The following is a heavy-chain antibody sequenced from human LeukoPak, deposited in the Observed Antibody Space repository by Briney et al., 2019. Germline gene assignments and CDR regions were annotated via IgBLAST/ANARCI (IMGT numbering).Heavy chain of an antibody. CDR3: ARDRRVGATIYWFDP. J-gene: IGHJ5*02. Sequence: SETLSLTCTVSGGSVTYTNYYWGWIRQPPGRGLQWIGVIYYNGKTYYNPSLKSRVTISVDTSKNQVSLKLSSVTAADTAVYYCARDRRVGATIYWFDPWGQGTLVTVSS. CDR2: IYYNGKT. V-gene: IGHV4-39*07. D-gene: IGHD1-26*01. CDR1: GGSVTYTNYY.